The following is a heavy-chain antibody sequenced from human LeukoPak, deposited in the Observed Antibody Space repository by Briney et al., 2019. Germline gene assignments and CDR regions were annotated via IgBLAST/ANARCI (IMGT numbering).Heavy chain of an antibody. D-gene: IGHD5-12*01. CDR3: AKDFCGYDLAARYYFDY. CDR2: INWNSGSI. CDR1: VYTFDQSA. Sequence: SLRLSCAASVYTFDQSAMHWVRQAPGKGLECVSGINWNSGSIGYADSVKGRLTISRDNAKNSLYLQMNSLRAEDTPLYYCAKDFCGYDLAARYYFDYWGQGTLVTVSS. V-gene: IGHV3-9*01. J-gene: IGHJ4*02.